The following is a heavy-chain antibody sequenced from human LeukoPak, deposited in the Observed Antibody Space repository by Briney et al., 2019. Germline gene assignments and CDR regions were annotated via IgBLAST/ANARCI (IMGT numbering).Heavy chain of an antibody. D-gene: IGHD3-3*01. CDR3: ARHDFDLPMIYSFFVH. V-gene: IGHV1-46*01. CDR1: GYTFTKYY. J-gene: IGHJ5*02. CDR2: MHPTGDST. Sequence: VASVKVSCTASGYTFTKYYMNWVRQAPGQGLGWMGLMHPTGDSTNYAQKLQGRVTLTRDTSTGTFYMELSSLTSEDTAVYYCARHDFDLPMIYSFFVHWGQGTLVTVSS.